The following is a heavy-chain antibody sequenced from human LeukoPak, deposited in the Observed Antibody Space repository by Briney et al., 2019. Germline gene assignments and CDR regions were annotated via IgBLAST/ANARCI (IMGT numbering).Heavy chain of an antibody. D-gene: IGHD3-10*01. J-gene: IGHJ5*02. CDR1: GGSISSGGYY. Sequence: SETLSLTCTVSGGSISSGGYYWSWIRQHPGKGLEWIGYIYYSGSTYYYPSLKSRVTISVDTSKNQFSLKLSSVTAADTAVYYCAREVWFGAEAGQLNWFDPWGQGTLVTVSS. CDR2: IYYSGST. V-gene: IGHV4-31*03. CDR3: AREVWFGAEAGQLNWFDP.